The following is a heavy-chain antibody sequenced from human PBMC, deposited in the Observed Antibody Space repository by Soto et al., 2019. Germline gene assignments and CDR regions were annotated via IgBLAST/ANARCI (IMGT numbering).Heavy chain of an antibody. CDR2: ISAYNGNT. J-gene: IGHJ5*02. D-gene: IGHD2-15*01. Sequence: ASVKVSCKASGYTFTSYGISWVRQAPGQGLEWMGWISAYNGNTNYAQKLQGRVTMTTDTSTSTAYMELRSLRSDDTAVYYCARGYCSGGSCYYNWFDPSGQGTLVTVSS. CDR1: GYTFTSYG. CDR3: ARGYCSGGSCYYNWFDP. V-gene: IGHV1-18*01.